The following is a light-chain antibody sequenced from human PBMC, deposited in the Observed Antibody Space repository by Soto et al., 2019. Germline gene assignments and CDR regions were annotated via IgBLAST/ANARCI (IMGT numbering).Light chain of an antibody. CDR1: QSISSW. CDR3: QQSYT. CDR2: KAS. Sequence: DIQMTQSPSTLSASVGDRVTITCRASQSISSWLAWYQRKPGKAPKLLIYKASSLESGVPSRFSGSGSGTEFTLTISSLQPDDFATYYCQQSYTFGQGTKLEIK. J-gene: IGKJ2*01. V-gene: IGKV1-5*03.